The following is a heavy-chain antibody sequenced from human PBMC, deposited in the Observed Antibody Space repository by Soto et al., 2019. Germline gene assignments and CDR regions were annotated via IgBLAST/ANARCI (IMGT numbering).Heavy chain of an antibody. Sequence: QSQTLSLTCAISGDSVSSNSAAWNWIRQSPSRGLEWLGRTYYRSKWYNDYAVSVKSRITINPDTSKNQFSLQLNSVTPEDTAVYYCAREYCSSTSCYAFTYYMDVWGKGTTVTVSS. CDR2: TYYRSKWYN. J-gene: IGHJ6*03. CDR1: GDSVSSNSAA. CDR3: AREYCSSTSCYAFTYYMDV. V-gene: IGHV6-1*01. D-gene: IGHD2-2*01.